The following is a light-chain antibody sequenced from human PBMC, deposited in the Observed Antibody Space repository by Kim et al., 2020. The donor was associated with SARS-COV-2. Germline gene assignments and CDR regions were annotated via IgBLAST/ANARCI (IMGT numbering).Light chain of an antibody. Sequence: EIVMTQSPATLSVSPGERATLSCRASQSVSSNLAWYQQKPGQAPRLLIYGASTRASGLPARFSGSGSGTDFTLTISSLQSEEFAVYYCQQYNNWPRTFGQGTKVDIK. CDR3: QQYNNWPRT. J-gene: IGKJ1*01. CDR1: QSVSSN. CDR2: GAS. V-gene: IGKV3-15*01.